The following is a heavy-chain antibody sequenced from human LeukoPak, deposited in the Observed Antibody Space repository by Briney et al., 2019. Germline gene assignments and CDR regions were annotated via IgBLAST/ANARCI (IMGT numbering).Heavy chain of an antibody. D-gene: IGHD3-3*01. CDR3: TRYDSSRFDP. Sequence: PGRSLRLSCAASGFTFSNYAMSWVRQSPGKGLEWVSVISGSGGSSFYADSVKGRLTISRDNSRNTMDLQMNSLRVEGTAVYHCTRYDSSRFDPWGQGTLVIVSS. CDR1: GFTFSNYA. J-gene: IGHJ5*02. CDR2: ISGSGGSS. V-gene: IGHV3-23*01.